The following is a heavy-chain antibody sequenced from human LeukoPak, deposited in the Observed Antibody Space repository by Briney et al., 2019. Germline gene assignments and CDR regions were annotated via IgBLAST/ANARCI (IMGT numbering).Heavy chain of an antibody. J-gene: IGHJ5*02. V-gene: IGHV4-30-2*01. CDR2: IYHSGST. Sequence: SETLSLTCAVSGGSISSGGYSWSWIRQPPGTGLEWIGYIYHSGSTYYNPSLKSRVTISVDRSKNQFSLKLSSVTAADTAVYYCARRDSSSWYGFWFDPWGQGTLVTVSS. CDR1: GGSISSGGYS. D-gene: IGHD6-13*01. CDR3: ARRDSSSWYGFWFDP.